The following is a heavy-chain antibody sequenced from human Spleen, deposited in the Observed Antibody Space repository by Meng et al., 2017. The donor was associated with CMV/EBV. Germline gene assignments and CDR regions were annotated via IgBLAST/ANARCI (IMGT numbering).Heavy chain of an antibody. Sequence: ASVKVSCKASGYTFTSYDINWVRQATGQGLEWMEWMNPNSGNTGYAQKFQGRVTITRNTSISTAYMELSSLRSDDTAVYYCARGTESGGTPTWENGFDPWGQGTLVTVSS. CDR1: GYTFTSYD. CDR3: ARGTESGGTPTWENGFDP. V-gene: IGHV1-8*03. CDR2: MNPNSGNT. J-gene: IGHJ5*02. D-gene: IGHD2-8*02.